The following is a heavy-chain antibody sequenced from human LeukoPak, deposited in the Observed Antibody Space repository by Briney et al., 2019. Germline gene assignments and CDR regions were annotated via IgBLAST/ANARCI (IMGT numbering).Heavy chain of an antibody. CDR3: ARVGWYFSSDDY. CDR2: IYYSGNT. V-gene: IGHV4-31*11. J-gene: IGHJ4*02. CDR1: SGSISSGGYF. Sequence: SETLSLTCAVSSGSISSGGYFWSWIRQHPRKGLECIGYIYYSGNTYYNPSLKSRVSISVDMSKNQVSLKLSSVTAADTAVYYCARVGWYFSSDDYWGQGTLVTVSS. D-gene: IGHD2-15*01.